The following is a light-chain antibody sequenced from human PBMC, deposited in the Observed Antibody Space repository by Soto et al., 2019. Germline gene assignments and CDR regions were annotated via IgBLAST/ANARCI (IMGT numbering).Light chain of an antibody. CDR3: MQALQSRT. Sequence: DIVMTQSPLSLPVTPGEPASISCRSSQSLLYSNGYNYLDWYLQKPGQSPQLLIYLGSNRASGVPDRFSGSGSGTDFTLKISRVEAEDVGVYYCMQALQSRTFGHGTKVDIK. V-gene: IGKV2-28*01. CDR1: QSLLYSNGYNY. CDR2: LGS. J-gene: IGKJ1*01.